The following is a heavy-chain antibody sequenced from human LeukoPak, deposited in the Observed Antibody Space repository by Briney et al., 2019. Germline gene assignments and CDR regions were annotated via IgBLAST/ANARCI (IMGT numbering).Heavy chain of an antibody. CDR2: IYYSGST. CDR1: GGSISSSSYY. Sequence: SETLSLTCTVSGGSISSSSYYWGWIRQPPGKGLEWIGSIYYSGSTYYNPSLKSRVTIFVDTSKNQFSLKLSSVTAADTAVYYCARDADPLNWFDPWGQGTLVTVSS. V-gene: IGHV4-39*02. CDR3: ARDADPLNWFDP. J-gene: IGHJ5*02.